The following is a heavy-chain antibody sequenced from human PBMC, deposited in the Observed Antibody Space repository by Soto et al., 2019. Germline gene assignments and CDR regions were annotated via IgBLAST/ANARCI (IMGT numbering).Heavy chain of an antibody. CDR2: VNPSGGHT. Sequence: QVQLMQSGAEVKKPGASVKVSCKASGDTFTDYYIHWVRQAPGQGLEWMGTVNPSGGHTTYAQHFPGRGTMTRDTSTSTLYMELTSLTSDGTAIYYCARGGHVVVVTAALDYWGQGTLVTVSS. CDR1: GDTFTDYY. J-gene: IGHJ4*02. V-gene: IGHV1-46*01. D-gene: IGHD2-21*02. CDR3: ARGGHVVVVTAALDY.